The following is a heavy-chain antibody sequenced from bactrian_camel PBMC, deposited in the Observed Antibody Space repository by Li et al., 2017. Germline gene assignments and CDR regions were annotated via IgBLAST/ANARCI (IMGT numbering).Heavy chain of an antibody. Sequence: HVQLVESGGDSVQAGGSLRLSCVASGATDSINGMGWFRQAPGKEREGIAAIYVGADSPYYADSVKGRVTIAHDNAKNTLYLQINNLQVDDTATYYCAAVSTGPCLSVIAREPRRGDFQYWGQGTQVTVS. V-gene: IGHV3S54*01. J-gene: IGHJ4*01. CDR2: IYVGADSP. D-gene: IGHD3*01. CDR1: GATDSING. CDR3: AAVSTGPCLSVIAREPRRGDFQY.